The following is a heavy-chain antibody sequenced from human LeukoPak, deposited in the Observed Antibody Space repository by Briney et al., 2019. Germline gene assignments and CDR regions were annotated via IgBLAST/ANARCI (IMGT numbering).Heavy chain of an antibody. CDR3: ASCIDYHFDY. D-gene: IGHD3-16*01. J-gene: IGHJ4*02. CDR1: EFTFSTYT. V-gene: IGHV3-21*01. Sequence: GGSLRLSCSASEFTFSTYTMNWVRQAPGKGLEWVSSISSGSSSIYYADSVKGRFTISRDNAKNSLYLQMNSLRAEDTAVYYCASCIDYHFDYWGQGTLVTVSS. CDR2: ISSGSSSI.